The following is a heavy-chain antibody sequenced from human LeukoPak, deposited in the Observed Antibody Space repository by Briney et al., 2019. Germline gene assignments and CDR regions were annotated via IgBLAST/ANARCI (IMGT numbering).Heavy chain of an antibody. CDR2: ISSSSSTI. V-gene: IGHV3-48*04. CDR3: AREGYYYDSSRYYYPPVLDY. Sequence: GGSLRLSCAASGFTFSSYSMNWVRQAPGKGLEWVSYISSSSSTIYYADSVKGRFTISRDNAKNSLYLQMNSLRAEDTAVYYCAREGYYYDSSRYYYPPVLDYWGQGTLVTVSS. J-gene: IGHJ4*02. D-gene: IGHD3-22*01. CDR1: GFTFSSYS.